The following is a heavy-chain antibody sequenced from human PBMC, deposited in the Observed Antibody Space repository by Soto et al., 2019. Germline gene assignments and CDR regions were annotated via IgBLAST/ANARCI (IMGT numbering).Heavy chain of an antibody. V-gene: IGHV3-30*18. D-gene: IGHD1-26*01. Sequence: QVQLVESGGGVVQPGRSLRLSCGASGFKFSTYGMHWVRQAPGKGLEWVAVISYDGNNKDYADSVKGRFTISRDNSKITSYLQMNSLRAEYTAVYYCAKGLVGYVFGVQDYYFGMDVWGQGTTVAVSS. J-gene: IGHJ6*02. CDR3: AKGLVGYVFGVQDYYFGMDV. CDR2: ISYDGNNK. CDR1: GFKFSTYG.